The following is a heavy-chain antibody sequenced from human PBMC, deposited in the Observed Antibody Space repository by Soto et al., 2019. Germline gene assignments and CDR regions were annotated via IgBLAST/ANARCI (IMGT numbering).Heavy chain of an antibody. V-gene: IGHV4-34*01. CDR2: INHSGST. CDR1: GGSFSGYY. CDR3: ARGSRSAGIYSSSWYYYYGMDV. J-gene: IGHJ6*02. D-gene: IGHD6-13*01. Sequence: PSETLSLTCAVYGGSFSGYYWSWIRQPPGKGLEWIGEINHSGSTNYNPSLKSRVTISVDTSKNQFSLKLSSVTAADTAVYYCARGSRSAGIYSSSWYYYYGMDVWGQGTTVTVSS.